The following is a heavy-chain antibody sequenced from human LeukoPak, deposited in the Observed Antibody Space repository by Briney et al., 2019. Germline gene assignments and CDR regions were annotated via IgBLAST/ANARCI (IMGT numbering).Heavy chain of an antibody. CDR1: GYTFTVYY. D-gene: IGHD3-10*01. Sequence: SVTVSRKASGYTFTVYYMHWVRQAPGQGLGLMGRMNPNSGDRKYAQNFLGRVTMTTDPSIDTAYMELSRLRSDDTAVYYCARVGFERPRSSITVVRGVIRPNAFDLWGQGTMVTVSS. J-gene: IGHJ3*01. CDR3: ARVGFERPRSSITVVRGVIRPNAFDL. CDR2: MNPNSGDR. V-gene: IGHV1-2*02.